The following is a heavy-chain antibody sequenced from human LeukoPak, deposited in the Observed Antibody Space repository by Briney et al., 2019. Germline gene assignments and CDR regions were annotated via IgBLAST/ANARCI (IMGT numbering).Heavy chain of an antibody. CDR2: ISDSGDNT. J-gene: IGHJ4*02. V-gene: IGHV3-23*01. CDR1: GFTFSIYA. CDR3: ARSRPHGNDY. Sequence: GGSLRLSCAASGFTFSIYAMSWVRQAPGKGLEWVSAISDSGDNTYCADSVKGRFSISRDNAKNTLYLQMNSLRVEDTAVYYCARSRPHGNDYWGQGTLVTVSS. D-gene: IGHD4-23*01.